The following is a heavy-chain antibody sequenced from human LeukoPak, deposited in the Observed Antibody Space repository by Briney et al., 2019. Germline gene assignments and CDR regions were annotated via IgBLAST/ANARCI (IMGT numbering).Heavy chain of an antibody. CDR3: AKDGGYSYGFEFDY. CDR2: ISGSGHST. V-gene: IGHV3-23*01. CDR1: GFTFSSYA. D-gene: IGHD5-18*01. J-gene: IGHJ4*02. Sequence: PGGSLRLSCAASGFTFSSYAMGWVRQAPGKGLEWVSAISGSGHSTYYAASVKGRFTISRDNSKDTLYLQMHSLRAEDTAVYYCAKDGGYSYGFEFDYWGQGTLVTVSS.